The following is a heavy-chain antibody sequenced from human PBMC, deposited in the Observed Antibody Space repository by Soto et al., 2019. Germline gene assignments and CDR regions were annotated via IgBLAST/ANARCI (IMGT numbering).Heavy chain of an antibody. CDR2: ISWNTGTI. D-gene: IGHD2-8*02. CDR1: GFTFGNFA. Sequence: EVQLVESGGGLVQPGGSLRLSCAASGFTFGNFAMHWVRQAPGKGLDWVSGISWNTGTIDYADSVKGRFTISRDNAERSLYLQMNNLRAEDTAVYYCARAPGYCTGVACSNLGDFDYWGLVTLVTVSS. CDR3: ARAPGYCTGVACSNLGDFDY. J-gene: IGHJ4*02. V-gene: IGHV3-9*01.